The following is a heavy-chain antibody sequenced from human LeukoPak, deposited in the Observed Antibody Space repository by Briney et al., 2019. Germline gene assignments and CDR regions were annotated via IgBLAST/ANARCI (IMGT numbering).Heavy chain of an antibody. J-gene: IGHJ5*02. CDR2: IYYSGST. V-gene: IGHV4-31*03. D-gene: IGHD2-2*02. CDR1: GGSISSGAYY. CDR3: ARYCSSTNCYKGGFDP. Sequence: SETLSLTCTVSGGSISSGAYYWSWIRQHPGKGLEWIGYIYYSGSTYSNPPLKSRVTIAVDTSKNQYSLDLSSVTAADTAVYYCARYCSSTNCYKGGFDPWGQGTLVTVSS.